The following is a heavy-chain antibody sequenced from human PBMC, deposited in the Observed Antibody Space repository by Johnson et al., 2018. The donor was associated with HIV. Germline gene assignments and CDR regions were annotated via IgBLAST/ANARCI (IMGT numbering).Heavy chain of an antibody. Sequence: VQLVESGGGVVQPGRSLRLSCAASGFTFSSYGMHWVRQAPGKGLEWVSGISWNSGSIGYADSVKGRFTISRDNAKNSLYLQMSSLRTEDTAVDYCARGDGVTSAFDIWGQGTVVTVSS. D-gene: IGHD1-1*01. CDR2: ISWNSGSI. J-gene: IGHJ3*02. CDR3: ARGDGVTSAFDI. CDR1: GFTFSSYG. V-gene: IGHV3-9*01.